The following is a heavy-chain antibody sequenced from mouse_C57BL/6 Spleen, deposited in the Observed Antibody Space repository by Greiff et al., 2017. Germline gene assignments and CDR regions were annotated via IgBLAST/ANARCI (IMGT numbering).Heavy chain of an antibody. CDR2: ISGGGGNT. CDR3: ARHYYGSSSYYFDY. V-gene: IGHV5-9*01. D-gene: IGHD1-1*01. CDR1: GFTFSSYT. Sequence: EVKLVESGGGLVKPGGSLKLSCAASGFTFSSYTMSWVRQTPEKRLEWVATISGGGGNTYYPDSVKGRFTISRENAKNTLYLQMSSLRSEDTALYYCARHYYGSSSYYFDYWGQGTTLTVSS. J-gene: IGHJ2*01.